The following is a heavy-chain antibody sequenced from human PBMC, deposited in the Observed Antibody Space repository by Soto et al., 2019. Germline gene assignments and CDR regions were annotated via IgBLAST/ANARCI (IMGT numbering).Heavy chain of an antibody. CDR2: ISGSGETP. D-gene: IGHD3-10*01. V-gene: IGHV3-23*01. J-gene: IGHJ4*01. Sequence: GGSLRLSCPASGFTFSNYPMSWVRQAPGKGLEWVSGISGSGETPYYADSVKGRFTISRDNYKNMLYLQMNSLRAEDTAVYYCAKDRRITMVRGVLSAFESWGQGNLVTVSS. CDR3: AKDRRITMVRGVLSAFES. CDR1: GFTFSNYP.